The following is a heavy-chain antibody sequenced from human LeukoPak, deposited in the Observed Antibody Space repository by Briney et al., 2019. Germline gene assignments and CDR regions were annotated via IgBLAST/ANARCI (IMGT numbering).Heavy chain of an antibody. V-gene: IGHV3-21*01. J-gene: IGHJ4*02. Sequence: GESLRLSCAASGXTFSSHNMDWVRRAPGKGLEWVSSISSGGTYIYYADSVKGRFTISRDSAKTSLYLQMTSLRADDTAVYYCARDLGSYDFHYWGQGTLVTVSS. CDR3: ARDLGSYDFHY. D-gene: IGHD1-26*01. CDR1: GXTFSSHN. CDR2: ISSGGTYI.